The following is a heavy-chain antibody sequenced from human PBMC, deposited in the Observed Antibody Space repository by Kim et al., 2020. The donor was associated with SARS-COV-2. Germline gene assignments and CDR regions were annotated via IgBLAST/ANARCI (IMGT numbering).Heavy chain of an antibody. J-gene: IGHJ6*02. V-gene: IGHV3-23*03. D-gene: IGHD3-3*01. CDR1: GFTFSSYA. CDR2: IYSGGSST. Sequence: GGSLRLSCAASGFTFSSYAMSWVRQAPGKGLEWVSVIYSGGSSTYYADSVKGRFTISRDNSKNTLYLQMNSLRAEDTAVYYCATSPTYDFGRYYYYGMDVWGQGTTVTVSS. CDR3: ATSPTYDFGRYYYYGMDV.